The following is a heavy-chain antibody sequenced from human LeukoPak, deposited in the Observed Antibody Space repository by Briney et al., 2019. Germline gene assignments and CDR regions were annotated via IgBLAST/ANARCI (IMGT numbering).Heavy chain of an antibody. CDR1: GFTFSDYW. CDR2: INTDGSIT. V-gene: IGHV3-74*01. J-gene: IGHJ4*02. CDR3: ARDRGPRTGFMVREAYDY. Sequence: GGSLRLSCAASGFTFSDYWIHWVRQAPGKGLVWVSRINTDGSITNYADSVKGRFSISRDNAKNTLYLQMSSLKAEDTAVYYCARDRGPRTGFMVREAYDYWGQGTLVTVSS. D-gene: IGHD3-10*01.